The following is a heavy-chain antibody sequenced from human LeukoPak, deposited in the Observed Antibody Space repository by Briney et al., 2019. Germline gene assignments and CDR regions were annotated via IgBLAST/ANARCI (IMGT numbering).Heavy chain of an antibody. V-gene: IGHV4-59*08. D-gene: IGHD2-21*02. Sequence: PSETLSLTCTVSGGSISSYYWSWIRQPPGKGLEWICYIYYSGSTNYNPSLKSRVTISVDTSKNQFSLKLSSVTAADTAVYYCARRVVVTAKSLDAFDIWGQGTMVTVSS. CDR1: GGSISSYY. CDR2: IYYSGST. J-gene: IGHJ3*02. CDR3: ARRVVVTAKSLDAFDI.